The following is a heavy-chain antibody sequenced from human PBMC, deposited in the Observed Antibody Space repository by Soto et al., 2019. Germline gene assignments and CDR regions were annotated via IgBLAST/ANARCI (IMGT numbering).Heavy chain of an antibody. CDR1: GYSFKDYG. V-gene: IGHV1-18*04. J-gene: IGHJ4*02. CDR2: ISAYNGNA. D-gene: IGHD3-16*01. CDR3: ARIGVSSGHESPDFDS. Sequence: ASVKVSCKASGYSFKDYGITWVRQAPGQGLEWMGWISAYNGNAKYAQKFQGRVTMTTDTSTTTAYMELRGLRSDDTAVYYCARIGVSSGHESPDFDSWGQGTLVTVSS.